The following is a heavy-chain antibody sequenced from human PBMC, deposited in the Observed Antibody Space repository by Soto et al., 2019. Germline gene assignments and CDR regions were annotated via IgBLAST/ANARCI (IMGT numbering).Heavy chain of an antibody. CDR2: IKPDGSEK. CDR3: ARGDYYDTSGPFSDAFDI. D-gene: IGHD3-22*01. J-gene: IGHJ3*02. V-gene: IGHV3-7*04. Sequence: GGSLRLSCAVSGFTFSSHAMHWVRQAPGKGLEWVANIKPDGSEKWYVDSVKGRFTTSRDNAKNTLYLQMNSLRAEDTAVYFCARGDYYDTSGPFSDAFDIWGQGTMVTVSS. CDR1: GFTFSSHA.